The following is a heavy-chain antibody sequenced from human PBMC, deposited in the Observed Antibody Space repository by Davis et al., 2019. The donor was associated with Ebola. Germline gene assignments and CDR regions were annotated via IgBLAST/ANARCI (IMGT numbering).Heavy chain of an antibody. Sequence: SETLSLTCTVSGASISSYYWSWIRQPPGKGLEWIGYIYYSGTTDYNPSLKSRVTISRDTSKNQVSLTLNSVTAADTAVYFCSRGTSSGFYGGRHDFWGLGTLDTVSS. CDR3: SRGTSSGFYGGRHDF. V-gene: IGHV4-59*01. CDR1: GASISSYY. J-gene: IGHJ4*02. D-gene: IGHD3-22*01. CDR2: IYYSGTT.